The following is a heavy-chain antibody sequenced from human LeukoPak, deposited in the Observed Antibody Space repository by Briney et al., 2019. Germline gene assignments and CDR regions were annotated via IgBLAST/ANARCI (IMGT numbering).Heavy chain of an antibody. CDR1: GGSISSSSYY. D-gene: IGHD3-3*01. Sequence: SETLSLTCTVSGGSISSSSYYWGWIRQPPGKGLEWIGSIYYSGSTYYNPSLKSRVTISVDTSKNQFSLKLSSVTAADTAVYYCARVGDNDFWSGYLDYWGQGTLVTVSS. V-gene: IGHV4-39*07. CDR2: IYYSGST. J-gene: IGHJ4*02. CDR3: ARVGDNDFWSGYLDY.